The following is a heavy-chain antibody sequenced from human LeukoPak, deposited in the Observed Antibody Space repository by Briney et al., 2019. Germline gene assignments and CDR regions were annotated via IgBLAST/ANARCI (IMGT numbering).Heavy chain of an antibody. J-gene: IGHJ3*02. D-gene: IGHD6-13*01. CDR2: IIPILGIA. Sequence: SVKVSCKASGGTFSSYAISWVRQAPGQGLEWMGRIIPILGIANYAQKFQGRVTITADKSTSTAYMELSSLRSEDTAVYYCARGWQQLVLDAFDIWGQGTMVTVSS. CDR3: ARGWQQLVLDAFDI. CDR1: GGTFSSYA. V-gene: IGHV1-69*04.